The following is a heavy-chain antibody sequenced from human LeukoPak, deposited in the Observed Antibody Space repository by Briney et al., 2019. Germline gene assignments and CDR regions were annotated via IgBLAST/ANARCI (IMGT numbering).Heavy chain of an antibody. CDR1: GLTFSDYY. CDR3: ARTYGSRGSCHFDY. V-gene: IGHV3-11*03. D-gene: IGHD2-15*01. CDR2: ISGSSTYT. J-gene: IGHJ4*02. Sequence: PGGSLRLSCAASGLTFSDYYMSWIRHAPGKGLEWVSYISGSSTYTNCTDSVKGRFTISRDNDKNSVYLQMMSLRAEDTAVYFCARTYGSRGSCHFDYWGQGTLVTVSS.